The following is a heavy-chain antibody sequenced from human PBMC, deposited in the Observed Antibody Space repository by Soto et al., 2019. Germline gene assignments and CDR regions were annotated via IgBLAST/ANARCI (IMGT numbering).Heavy chain of an antibody. Sequence: EVRLLESGGGLVQPGGSLRLSCAASGFTFSVYAMSWVRQAPGKGLEWVSGISGSGDSTHYADSVKGRFTVSRDNSKSMLYLQTNTPRAEDTAIYYCAKARYGGFTYWGQGTLVTVSS. J-gene: IGHJ4*02. CDR1: GFTFSVYA. V-gene: IGHV3-23*01. CDR2: ISGSGDST. D-gene: IGHD5-18*01. CDR3: AKARYGGFTY.